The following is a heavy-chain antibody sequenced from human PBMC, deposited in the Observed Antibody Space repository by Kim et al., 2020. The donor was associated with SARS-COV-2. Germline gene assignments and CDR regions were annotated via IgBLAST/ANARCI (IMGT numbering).Heavy chain of an antibody. J-gene: IGHJ4*02. CDR1: GGSFSGYY. D-gene: IGHD3-10*01. V-gene: IGHV4-34*01. CDR3: ARVSRYGFGDY. Sequence: SETLSLTCAVYGGSFSGYYWSWIRQPPGKGLEWIGEINHSGSTNYNPSLKSRVTISVDTSKNQFSLKLSSVTAADTAVYYCARVSRYGFGDYWGQGTLVTVSS. CDR2: INHSGST.